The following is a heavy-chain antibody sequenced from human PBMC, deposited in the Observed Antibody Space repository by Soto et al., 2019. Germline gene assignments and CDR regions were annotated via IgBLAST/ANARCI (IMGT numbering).Heavy chain of an antibody. V-gene: IGHV1-2*04. CDR3: ARDFFPQDYYDSSGLRGAFDI. J-gene: IGHJ3*02. CDR1: GYTFTGYY. Sequence: ASVKVSCKASGYTFTGYYMHWVRQAPGQGLEWMGWINPNSGGTNYAQKFQGWVTMTRDTSISTAYMELSRLRSDDTAVYYCARDFFPQDYYDSSGLRGAFDIWGQGTMVTVSS. D-gene: IGHD3-22*01. CDR2: INPNSGGT.